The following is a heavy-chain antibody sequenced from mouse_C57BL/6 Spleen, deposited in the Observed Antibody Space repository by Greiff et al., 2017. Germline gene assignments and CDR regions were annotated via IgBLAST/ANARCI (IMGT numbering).Heavy chain of an antibody. J-gene: IGHJ2*01. Sequence: VQLQQPGAELVKPGASVKLSCKASGYTFTSYWMHWVKQRPGRGLGWIGRLDPNSGGTKYNEKFKSKATLTVDKPSSTAYMQLSGLSSEDSAVLCYAEYDYSFDYWGQGTTLTVSS. CDR1: GYTFTSYW. CDR2: LDPNSGGT. D-gene: IGHD2-4*01. V-gene: IGHV1-72*01. CDR3: AEYDYSFDY.